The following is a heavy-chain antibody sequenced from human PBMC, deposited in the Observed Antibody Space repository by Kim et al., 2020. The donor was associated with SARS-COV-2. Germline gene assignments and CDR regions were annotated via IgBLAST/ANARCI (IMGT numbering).Heavy chain of an antibody. CDR2: INPKSDNP. CDR1: GYTFTMYA. CDR3: ARDKLGVGDPFDY. V-gene: IGHV7-4-1*02. J-gene: IGHJ4*02. Sequence: ASVKVSCTASGYTFTMYAINWVRQAPGQGLECMGWINPKSDNPTYSQGFTGRFVFSVDSSVSTAYLEITSLEADDTAIYYCARDKLGVGDPFDYWGQGTLVTVSP. D-gene: IGHD3-3*01.